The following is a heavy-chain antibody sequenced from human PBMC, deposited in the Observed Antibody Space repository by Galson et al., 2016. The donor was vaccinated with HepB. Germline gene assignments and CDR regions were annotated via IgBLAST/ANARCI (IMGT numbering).Heavy chain of an antibody. Sequence: SLRLSCAVSGLTFSSYAMTWVRQVPGKGLEWVSTISDSGDGTHYADSVKVRFTISRDNSKNTLHLQMNSLRVEDTAVYYCAVRSPYLKYWGQGTLVTVSS. CDR3: AVRSPYLKY. J-gene: IGHJ4*02. CDR2: ISDSGDGT. CDR1: GLTFSSYA. V-gene: IGHV3-23*01. D-gene: IGHD2-15*01.